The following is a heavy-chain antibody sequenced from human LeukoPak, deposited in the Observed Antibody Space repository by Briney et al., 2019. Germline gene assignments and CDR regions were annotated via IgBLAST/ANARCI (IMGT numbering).Heavy chain of an antibody. CDR3: ARRNSGYDMGPYYFDY. Sequence: SETLSLTCTVSGGSISSSSYYWGWLRQPPGTGLEWLGSIYYSGSTYYNPSLKSRVTISVDTSKNQFSLKLSSVTAADTAVYYCARRNSGYDMGPYYFDYWGQGTLVTVSS. CDR2: IYYSGST. V-gene: IGHV4-39*01. D-gene: IGHD5-12*01. CDR1: GGSISSSSYY. J-gene: IGHJ4*02.